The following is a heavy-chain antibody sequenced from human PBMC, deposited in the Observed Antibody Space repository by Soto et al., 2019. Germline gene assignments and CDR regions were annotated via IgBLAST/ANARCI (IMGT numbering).Heavy chain of an antibody. Sequence: QVQLQESGPGLVKPSGTLSLTCDVSGGSISSSNWWNWVRQPPGKGLEWIGEIYHSGSTNYNPSLKRRLTISVEKSKNQFSLKLSSVTAADTAVYYCARDQIFGVVRTHYYYGMDVWGQGTTVTVSS. CDR1: GGSISSSNW. V-gene: IGHV4-4*02. CDR2: IYHSGST. CDR3: ARDQIFGVVRTHYYYGMDV. D-gene: IGHD3-3*01. J-gene: IGHJ6*02.